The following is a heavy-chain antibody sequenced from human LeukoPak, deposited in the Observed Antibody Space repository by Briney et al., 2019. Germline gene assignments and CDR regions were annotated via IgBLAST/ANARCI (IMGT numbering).Heavy chain of an antibody. V-gene: IGHV3-30*02. CDR2: IRYDGSDK. CDR3: AKRADYYDSSRALYDAFDL. J-gene: IGHJ3*01. CDR1: GFTFRTYG. D-gene: IGHD3-16*01. Sequence: PGGSLRLSCAASGFTFRTYGMHWVRQAPGKGLEWVTFIRYDGSDKYYADSAKGRFTISRDNSKNTLFLQMNSLRVEDTAVYYCAKRADYYDSSRALYDAFDLWGQGTMVTVSS.